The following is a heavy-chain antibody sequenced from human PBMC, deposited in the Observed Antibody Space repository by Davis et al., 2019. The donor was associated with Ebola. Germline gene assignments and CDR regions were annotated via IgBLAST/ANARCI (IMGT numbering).Heavy chain of an antibody. V-gene: IGHV3-69-1*01. J-gene: IGHJ5*02. CDR3: ATRDTSSNCFGFYP. D-gene: IGHD2-2*01. Sequence: GGSLRLSCAASGFTFSDHYMEWVRQAPGKGLEWVSTIGTNPYYADSVRGRLTISRDNFKNTVYLQMDSLRADDTAVYYCATRDTSSNCFGFYPWGQGTLVTVSS. CDR2: IGTNP. CDR1: GFTFSDHY.